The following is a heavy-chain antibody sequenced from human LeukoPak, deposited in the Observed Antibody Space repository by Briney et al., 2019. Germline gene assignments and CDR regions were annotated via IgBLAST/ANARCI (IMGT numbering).Heavy chain of an antibody. CDR3: ARDKRWRGAFDY. CDR1: GFTFDDYA. V-gene: IGHV3-9*01. Sequence: GGSLRLSCAASGFTFDDYAMHWVRQAPGKGLEWVSGISWNSGFIDYADSVKGRFTISRDNAKNSLYLQMNSLRAEDTAVYYCARDKRWRGAFDYWGQGTLVTVSS. D-gene: IGHD2-15*01. CDR2: ISWNSGFI. J-gene: IGHJ4*02.